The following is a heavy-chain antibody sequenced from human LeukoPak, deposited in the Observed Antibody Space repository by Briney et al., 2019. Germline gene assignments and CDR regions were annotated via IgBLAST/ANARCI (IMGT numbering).Heavy chain of an antibody. J-gene: IGHJ3*02. V-gene: IGHV4-59*01. Sequence: PSETLSLTCTVSGGSISSYYWSWIRQPPGKGLEWIGYIYYSGSTNYNPSLKSRVTISVDTSKNQFSLKLSSVTAADTAVYYCASYCSGGSCYSAGIDAFDIWGQGTMVTVSS. CDR2: IYYSGST. CDR1: GGSISSYY. CDR3: ASYCSGGSCYSAGIDAFDI. D-gene: IGHD2-15*01.